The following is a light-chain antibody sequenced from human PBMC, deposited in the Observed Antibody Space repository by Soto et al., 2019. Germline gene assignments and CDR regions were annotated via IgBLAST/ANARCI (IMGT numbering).Light chain of an antibody. J-gene: IGLJ1*01. CDR1: SSNIGSNT. CDR2: SNN. CDR3: AAWDDSRNGYV. V-gene: IGLV1-44*01. Sequence: QSVLTQPPSASGTPGQRVTLSCSGSSSNIGSNTVNWYQQLPGTAPKLLIYSNNQRPSGVPDRFSGSKSGTSASLAISGLQSEDEADYYCAAWDDSRNGYVFGTGTKVTVL.